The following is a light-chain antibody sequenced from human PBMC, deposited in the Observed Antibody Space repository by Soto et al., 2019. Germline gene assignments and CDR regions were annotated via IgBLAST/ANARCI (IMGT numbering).Light chain of an antibody. CDR1: SSNIGAGYD. V-gene: IGLV1-40*01. Sequence: QSVLTQPPSVSGAPGQRVTISGTGSSSNIGAGYDVHWYQQLPGTAPKLLIYGNSNRPSGVPDRFSGSKSGTSASLAITGLQAEDEADYSCQSYDSSLSGSVVFGGGTKVTVL. CDR2: GNS. J-gene: IGLJ2*01. CDR3: QSYDSSLSGSVV.